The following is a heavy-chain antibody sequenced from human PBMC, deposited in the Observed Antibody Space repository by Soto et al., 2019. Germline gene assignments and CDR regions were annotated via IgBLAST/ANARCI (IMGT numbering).Heavy chain of an antibody. D-gene: IGHD3-3*01. CDR2: IIPIFGTA. Sequence: QVQLVQSGAEVKKPGSSVKVSCKASGGTFSSYAISWVRQAPGQGLEWMGGIIPIFGTANYAQQFQGRVTIPADESTSTANMEQSSLRSEDTAVYYCARGMVRMIFGVVITLYGMDVWGQGTTVTVSS. CDR3: ARGMVRMIFGVVITLYGMDV. J-gene: IGHJ6*02. CDR1: GGTFSSYA. V-gene: IGHV1-69*01.